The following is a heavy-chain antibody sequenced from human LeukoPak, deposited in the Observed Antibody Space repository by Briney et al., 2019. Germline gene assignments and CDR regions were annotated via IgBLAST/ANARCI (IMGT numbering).Heavy chain of an antibody. CDR3: ARDFQLHSSSVLF. J-gene: IGHJ4*02. CDR2: IWYDGSNK. CDR1: GFTFSSYG. V-gene: IGHV3-33*01. D-gene: IGHD6-6*01. Sequence: GGSLRLSCAASGFTFSSYGMPWVRQAPVKVLEWVAVIWYDGSNKYYADSVKGRFTISRDNSKNTLYLQMNSLRAEDTAVYYCARDFQLHSSSVLFWGQGTLVTVSS.